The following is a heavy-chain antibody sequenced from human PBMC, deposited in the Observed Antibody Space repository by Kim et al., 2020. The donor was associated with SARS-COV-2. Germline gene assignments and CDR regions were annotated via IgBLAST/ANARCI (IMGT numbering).Heavy chain of an antibody. Sequence: SVKGRFTISRDDSKSIAYLQMNSLKTEDTAVYYCTRVGRIYYYDSSGFNYWGQGTLVTVSS. CDR3: TRVGRIYYYDSSGFNY. D-gene: IGHD3-22*01. V-gene: IGHV3-49*02. J-gene: IGHJ4*02.